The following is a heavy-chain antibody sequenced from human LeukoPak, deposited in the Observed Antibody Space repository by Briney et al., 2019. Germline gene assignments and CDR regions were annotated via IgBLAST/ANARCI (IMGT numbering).Heavy chain of an antibody. CDR1: GFTFSDYY. Sequence: GGSLRLSCAASGFTFSDYYISCIRQAPGKRLEWGSYISSSGSTIYCAYSGKGRFTISRDNANNSRYLQMNILRAEDTARHNCPGNGITMLEGRAFDIWGQGTMITVSS. V-gene: IGHV3-11*01. D-gene: IGHD3-22*01. CDR2: ISSSGSTI. J-gene: IGHJ3*02. CDR3: PGNGITMLEGRAFDI.